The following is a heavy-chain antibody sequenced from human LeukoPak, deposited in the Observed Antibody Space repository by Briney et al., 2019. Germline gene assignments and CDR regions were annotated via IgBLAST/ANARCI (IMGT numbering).Heavy chain of an antibody. CDR3: ARVLSGTYLDY. J-gene: IGHJ4*02. CDR1: GFTFSSYE. CDR2: ISSTGSTT. Sequence: GGSLRLSCAASGFTFSSYEMNWVRQDPGKWQEWVSYISSTGSTTYYADSVKGRFTISRDNAKNSLYLQMNSLRAEDTAVYYCARVLSGTYLDYWGQGTLVTVSS. V-gene: IGHV3-48*03. D-gene: IGHD1-26*01.